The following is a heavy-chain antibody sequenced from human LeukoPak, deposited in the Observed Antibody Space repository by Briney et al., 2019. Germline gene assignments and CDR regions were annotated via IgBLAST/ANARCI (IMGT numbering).Heavy chain of an antibody. CDR2: INPNSGGT. V-gene: IGHV1-2*02. CDR3: ARVSSSSTTRIDY. J-gene: IGHJ4*02. CDR1: GYTFTGYY. Sequence: GASVKVSCKASGYTFTGYYMHWVRQAPGQGLEWMGWINPNSGGTNYAQKFQGRVTMTRDTSISTAYMELSGLRSDDTAVYYCARVSSSSTTRIDYWGQGTLVTVSS. D-gene: IGHD6-6*01.